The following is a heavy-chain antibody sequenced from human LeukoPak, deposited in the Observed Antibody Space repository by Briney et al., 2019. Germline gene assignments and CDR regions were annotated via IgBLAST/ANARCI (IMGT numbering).Heavy chain of an antibody. CDR2: IYSDGST. Sequence: PGGSLRLSCVASEFTVSSDCMSWVRQAPGKGLEWVSVIYSDGSTYYSDSVKGRFTISRDNSKNTLYLQMNSLRAEDTAVYYCARDGDGYNLPLYFDYWGQGTLVTVSS. V-gene: IGHV3-53*01. CDR3: ARDGDGYNLPLYFDY. CDR1: EFTVSSDC. J-gene: IGHJ4*02. D-gene: IGHD5-24*01.